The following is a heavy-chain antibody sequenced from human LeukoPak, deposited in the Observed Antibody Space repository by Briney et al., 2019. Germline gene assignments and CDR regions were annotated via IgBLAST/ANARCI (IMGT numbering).Heavy chain of an antibody. CDR1: GYTFTGYY. Sequence: ASVKVSCKASGYTFTGYYMHWVRQAPGQGLEWMGWINPNSGGTNYAQKFQGRVTMTRDTSISTAYMELSRLRSDDTAVYYCARVPMVRGANYYYYYMDVWGKGTTVTISS. D-gene: IGHD3-10*01. CDR2: INPNSGGT. CDR3: ARVPMVRGANYYYYYMDV. J-gene: IGHJ6*03. V-gene: IGHV1-2*02.